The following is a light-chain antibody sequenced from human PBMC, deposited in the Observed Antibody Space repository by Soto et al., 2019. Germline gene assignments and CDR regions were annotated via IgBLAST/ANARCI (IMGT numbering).Light chain of an antibody. CDR2: EVS. V-gene: IGLV2-14*01. J-gene: IGLJ1*01. CDR1: SSDIRGYNY. Sequence: QSVLTLPASVSGSPGQPITISCTGTSSDIRGYNYVSWYQQNPGKAPKLLIYEVSNRPSGISDRFSGSKSGNTASLTIYGLQAEDEDDYYCSEYKSISTLYVSGTGTKV. CDR3: SEYKSISTLYV.